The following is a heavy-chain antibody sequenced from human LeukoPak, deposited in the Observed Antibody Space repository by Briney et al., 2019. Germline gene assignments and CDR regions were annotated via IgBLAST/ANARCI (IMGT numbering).Heavy chain of an antibody. V-gene: IGHV3-30*04. CDR3: ARVLGFGSPPAY. Sequence: GGSLRLSCAASGFTFKSYPMHWFRQAPGKGLEWVGLTSFEGSDKSYAASVEGRFTISRDNSKNMLYLQMNSLSAEDTAVYYCARVLGFGSPPAYWGQGTLVSVSS. J-gene: IGHJ4*02. D-gene: IGHD3-10*01. CDR2: TSFEGSDK. CDR1: GFTFKSYP.